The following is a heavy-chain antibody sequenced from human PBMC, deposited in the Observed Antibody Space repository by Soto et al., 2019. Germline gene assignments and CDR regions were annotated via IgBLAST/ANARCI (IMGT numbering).Heavy chain of an antibody. V-gene: IGHV1-8*01. J-gene: IGHJ6*03. CDR3: ARGYSSSAGANFYYYYYMDV. CDR2: MNPNSGGT. D-gene: IGHD6-6*01. CDR1: GYTFTSYD. Sequence: GASVKVSCKASGYTFTSYDINWVRQATGQGLEWMGWMNPNSGGTDYAQKFQGRVTMTRDTSISTAYMELSSLRSDYTAVYYCARGYSSSAGANFYYYYYMDVWSKGTTVTVSS.